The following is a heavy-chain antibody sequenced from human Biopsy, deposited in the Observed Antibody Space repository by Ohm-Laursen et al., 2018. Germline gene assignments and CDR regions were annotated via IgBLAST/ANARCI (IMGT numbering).Heavy chain of an antibody. J-gene: IGHJ4*02. CDR2: MWSDGVNK. V-gene: IGHV3-33*01. D-gene: IGHD3-9*01. CDR3: ARDGDTTGHYMIFNH. CDR1: RFAFSYYG. Sequence: SLRLSCAASRFAFSYYGLHWVRQAPGKGLQWVAVMWSDGVNKNYADSVKGRFTVSRDNSNNVLYLQMSSLRDEDSAVYYCARDGDTTGHYMIFNHWGQGTLVTVSS.